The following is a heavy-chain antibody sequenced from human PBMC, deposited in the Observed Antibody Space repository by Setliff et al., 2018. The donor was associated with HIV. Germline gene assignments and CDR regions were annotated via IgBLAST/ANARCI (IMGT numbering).Heavy chain of an antibody. CDR2: IYYSGST. Sequence: SETLSLTCTVSGGSISSSSYYWIWVRQPPGEGLEWIGNIYYSGSTYYNPSLKSRTTISVDTSQSQFSLKLTSVTAADTAVYYCASQGRSGWLWGGFVSWGQGTLVTVSS. V-gene: IGHV4-39*01. J-gene: IGHJ4*02. CDR3: ASQGRSGWLWGGFVS. D-gene: IGHD6-19*01. CDR1: GGSISSSSYY.